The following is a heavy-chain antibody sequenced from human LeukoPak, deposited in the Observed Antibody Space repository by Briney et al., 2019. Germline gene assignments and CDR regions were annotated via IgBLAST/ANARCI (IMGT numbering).Heavy chain of an antibody. J-gene: IGHJ3*02. CDR1: GFTFSDAW. CDR2: IKRKADGGPT. Sequence: GGSLRLSCVASGFTFSDAWVNWVRQAPGKGLEWVGRIKRKADGGPTDYAAPVKGRFTISRDDSKETLYLQMNSLKTEDTAMYYCTTNDAFDIWGQGTMVTVSS. V-gene: IGHV3-15*01. CDR3: TTNDAFDI.